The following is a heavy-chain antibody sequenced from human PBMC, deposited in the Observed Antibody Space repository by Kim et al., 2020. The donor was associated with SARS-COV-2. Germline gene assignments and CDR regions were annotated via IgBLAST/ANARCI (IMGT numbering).Heavy chain of an antibody. CDR1: GCTFSTYG. D-gene: IGHD3-22*01. V-gene: IGHV3-23*01. CDR2: ISGSGGTT. CDR3: AKSNSGYYAYLDS. Sequence: GGSLRLSCAAYGCTFSTYGMSWVRQAPDKGLECVSVISGSGGTTYYSDSVKGRFTISRDNSKNTLYLQMNSLRAEDTAEYYCAKSNSGYYAYLDSWGQGILVTVSS. J-gene: IGHJ4*02.